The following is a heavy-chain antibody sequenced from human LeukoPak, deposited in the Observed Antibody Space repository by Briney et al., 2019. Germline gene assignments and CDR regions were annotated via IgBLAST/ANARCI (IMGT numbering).Heavy chain of an antibody. Sequence: PGGSLRLSCAASGFTFTSYYMHWVRQAPGQGLEWMGIINPSGGSTSYAQKFQGRVTMTRDTSTSTVYMELSSLRSEDTAVYYCAREFSLNDYSNHYLPANWFDPWGQGTLVTVSS. D-gene: IGHD4-11*01. CDR3: AREFSLNDYSNHYLPANWFDP. CDR2: INPSGGST. V-gene: IGHV1-46*01. CDR1: GFTFTSYY. J-gene: IGHJ5*02.